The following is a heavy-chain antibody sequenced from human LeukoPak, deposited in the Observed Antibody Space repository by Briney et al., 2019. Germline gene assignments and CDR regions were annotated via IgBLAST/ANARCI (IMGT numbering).Heavy chain of an antibody. CDR1: GFTFDDYA. CDR3: VKDMGVYYDSSRYFDY. Sequence: GGSLRLSCAASGFTFDDYAMHWVRHAPGKGLEWVSGISWNSGSIGYADSMKGRFTISRDNAKNSLYLQMNSLRAEDTALYYCVKDMGVYYDSSRYFDYWGQGTLVTVSS. J-gene: IGHJ4*02. D-gene: IGHD3-22*01. CDR2: ISWNSGSI. V-gene: IGHV3-9*01.